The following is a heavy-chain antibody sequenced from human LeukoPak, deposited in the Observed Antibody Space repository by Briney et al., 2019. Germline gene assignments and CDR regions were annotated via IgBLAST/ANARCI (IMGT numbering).Heavy chain of an antibody. CDR2: ISYDGSNK. CDR1: GFTFSSYA. CDR3: AGDQRITMVRGVISTRPFDY. D-gene: IGHD3-10*01. Sequence: PGGSLRLSCAASGFTFSSYAMHWVRQAPGKGLEWVAVISYDGSNKYYADSVKGRFTISRDNSKNTLYLQMNSLRAEDTAVYYCAGDQRITMVRGVISTRPFDYWGQGTLVTVSS. J-gene: IGHJ4*02. V-gene: IGHV3-30*04.